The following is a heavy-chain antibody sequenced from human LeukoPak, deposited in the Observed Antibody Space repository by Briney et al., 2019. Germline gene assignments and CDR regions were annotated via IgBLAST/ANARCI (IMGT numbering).Heavy chain of an antibody. CDR3: TREWTLFGTGGDY. D-gene: IGHD3-3*01. V-gene: IGHV3-74*03. Sequence: PGGSLRLSCAASGFTFSAYWMNWVRQAPGKGPVWVSRINIDGSSATYADSVKGRFTGRFTISRDNAKNTLYLQMNNLRVDDTAVYYCTREWTLFGTGGDYWGQGTLVTVSS. CDR2: INIDGSSA. CDR1: GFTFSAYW. J-gene: IGHJ4*02.